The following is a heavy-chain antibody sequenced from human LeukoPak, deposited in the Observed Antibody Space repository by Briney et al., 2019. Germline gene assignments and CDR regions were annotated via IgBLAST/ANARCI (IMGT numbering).Heavy chain of an antibody. CDR2: INPYTGGT. CDR1: GYTFTGYY. D-gene: IGHD6-25*01. J-gene: IGHJ4*02. CDR3: AINKAAKSLDY. Sequence: ASVKVSCKASGYTFTGYYMHWVRLAPGQGLEWMGWINPYTGGTTYAQKFQGRVTMTRDTSISTGYMELSRLRFDDTAVYYCAINKAAKSLDYWGQGTLVTVSS. V-gene: IGHV1-2*02.